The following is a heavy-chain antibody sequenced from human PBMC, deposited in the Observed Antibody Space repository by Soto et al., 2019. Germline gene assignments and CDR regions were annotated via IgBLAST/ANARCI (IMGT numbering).Heavy chain of an antibody. D-gene: IGHD2-15*01. V-gene: IGHV4-34*01. CDR2: INHSGST. CDR1: GGSFSGYY. J-gene: IGHJ4*02. CDR3: ARVQFDGYCSGGSCYDY. Sequence: SETLSLTCAVYGGSFSGYYWSWIRQPPGKGLEWIGEINHSGSTNYNPSLKSRVTISVDTSKNQFSLKLSSVTAADTAVYYCARVQFDGYCSGGSCYDYWGQGTLVTVSS.